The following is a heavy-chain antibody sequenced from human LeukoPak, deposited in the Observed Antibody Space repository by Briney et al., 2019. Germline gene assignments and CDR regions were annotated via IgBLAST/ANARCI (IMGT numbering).Heavy chain of an antibody. CDR3: ARGRFVWELGSDAFDI. CDR1: GGSISSGDYY. Sequence: PSETLSLTCTVSGGSISSGDYYWSWIRQPPGKGLEWIGYIYYSGSTYYNPSLRSRVTISVDTSKNQFSLKLSSVTAADTAVYYCARGRFVWELGSDAFDIWGQGTMVTVSS. CDR2: IYYSGST. J-gene: IGHJ3*02. V-gene: IGHV4-30-4*02. D-gene: IGHD1-26*01.